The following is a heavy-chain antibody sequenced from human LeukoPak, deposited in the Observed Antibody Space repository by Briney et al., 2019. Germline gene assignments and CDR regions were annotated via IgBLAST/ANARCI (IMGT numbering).Heavy chain of an antibody. CDR1: GFTFSSYA. CDR2: ISGSGGST. Sequence: GGSLRLSCAASGFTFSSYAMSWVRQAPGKGLEWVSAISGSGGSTYYADSVKGRFTISRDNSKNTLYLQMNSLRAEDTAVYYCAKDYSSGWYSPADYWGQGTLVTVSS. CDR3: AKDYSSGWYSPADY. J-gene: IGHJ4*02. D-gene: IGHD6-19*01. V-gene: IGHV3-23*01.